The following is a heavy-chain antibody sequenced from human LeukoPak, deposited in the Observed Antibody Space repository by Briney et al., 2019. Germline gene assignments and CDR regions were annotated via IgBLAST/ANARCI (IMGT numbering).Heavy chain of an antibody. Sequence: GGSLRLSCAASGFTFDDYAMHWVRQAPGKGLEWVSGISWNSGSIGYADSVKGRFTISRDNAKNSLYLQMNSLRAEDTALYYCAKEDLLESFAYWGKGTLVTVSS. CDR2: ISWNSGSI. CDR3: AKEDLLESFAY. J-gene: IGHJ4*02. V-gene: IGHV3-9*01. CDR1: GFTFDDYA.